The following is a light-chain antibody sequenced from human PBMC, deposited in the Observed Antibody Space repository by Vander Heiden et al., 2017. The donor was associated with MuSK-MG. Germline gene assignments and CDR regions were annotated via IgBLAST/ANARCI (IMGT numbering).Light chain of an antibody. J-gene: IGKJ2*01. V-gene: IGKV1-39*01. CDR3: QQSDRLPYT. Sequence: DIQMTQSPSSLSASVGDRVTIPCRSSENINIYLNWYQQKPGRAPSLLIYVASHLQSGVPSRFSDSGSGTEFTLTISALQPEDFATYYCQQSDRLPYTFGQGT. CDR2: VAS. CDR1: ENINIY.